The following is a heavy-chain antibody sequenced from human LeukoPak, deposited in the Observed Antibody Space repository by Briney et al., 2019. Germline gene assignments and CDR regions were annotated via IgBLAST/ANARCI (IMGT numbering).Heavy chain of an antibody. CDR3: ARAGLGYCSSTSCYGWISGMEAFDI. CDR1: GYTFTGYY. D-gene: IGHD2-2*01. Sequence: GASVKVSCKASGYTFTGYYMHWVRQAPGQGLEWMGWINPNSGGTNYAQKLQGRVTMTRDTSISTAYMELSRLRSDDTAVYYCARAGLGYCSSTSCYGWISGMEAFDIWGQGAMVTVSS. CDR2: INPNSGGT. V-gene: IGHV1-2*02. J-gene: IGHJ3*02.